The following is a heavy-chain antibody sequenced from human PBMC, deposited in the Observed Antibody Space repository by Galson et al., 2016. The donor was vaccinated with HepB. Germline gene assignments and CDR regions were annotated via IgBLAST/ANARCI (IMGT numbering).Heavy chain of an antibody. Sequence: SLRLSCAASGSTVSRNHMSWVRQAPGKGLEWVSTLFSDGDTSYTDSVKGRFTISRDNPKNTLYLQMNSLRVDDTAVYYCARDYSSGWFDGSWFDPWGQGTLVTVPS. CDR2: LFSDGDT. CDR1: GSTVSRNH. CDR3: ARDYSSGWFDGSWFDP. V-gene: IGHV3-53*01. J-gene: IGHJ5*02. D-gene: IGHD6-19*01.